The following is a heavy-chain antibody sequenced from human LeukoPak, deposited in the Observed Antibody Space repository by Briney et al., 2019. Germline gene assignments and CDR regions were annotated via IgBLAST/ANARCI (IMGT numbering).Heavy chain of an antibody. CDR2: ISISGSNI. D-gene: IGHD2-2*02. J-gene: IGHJ4*02. V-gene: IGHV3-48*03. CDR1: GFTFSSYE. Sequence: GGSLRLSCAASGFTFSSYEMDWVRHAPGKGLEWVSYISISGSNIYYADSVKGRFTISRDNAKDSLYLQMNSLRAEDTAVYYCARSYTYYFDYWGQGTLVTVSS. CDR3: ARSYTYYFDY.